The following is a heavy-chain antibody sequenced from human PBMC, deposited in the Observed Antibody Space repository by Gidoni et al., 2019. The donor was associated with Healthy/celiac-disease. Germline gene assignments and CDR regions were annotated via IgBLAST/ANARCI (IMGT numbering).Heavy chain of an antibody. CDR2: IYYSGST. D-gene: IGHD4-17*01. Sequence: QLQLQDSGPGLVKPSATLSLTCTVSGGPLSSSSYYWGWIRQPPGKGLEWIGSIYYSGSTYYNPSLKSRVTISVDTSKNQFSLKLSSVTAADTAVYYCARLSRTVTTWKFDPWGQGTLVTVSS. CDR1: GGPLSSSSYY. J-gene: IGHJ5*02. CDR3: ARLSRTVTTWKFDP. V-gene: IGHV4-39*01.